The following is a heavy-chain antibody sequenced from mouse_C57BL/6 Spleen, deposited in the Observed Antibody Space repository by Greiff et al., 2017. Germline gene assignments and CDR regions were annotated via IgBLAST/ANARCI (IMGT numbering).Heavy chain of an antibody. V-gene: IGHV1-69*01. CDR1: GYTFTSYW. CDR2: IDPSDSYT. CDR3: ARWYYGSSYGADYYAMDY. Sequence: QVQLQQPGAELVMPGASVKLSCKASGYTFTSYWMHWVKQRPGQGLEWIGEIDPSDSYTNYNQKFKGKSTLTVDKSSSTAYMQLSSLTSEDSAVYYCARWYYGSSYGADYYAMDYWGQGTSVTVSS. J-gene: IGHJ4*01. D-gene: IGHD1-1*01.